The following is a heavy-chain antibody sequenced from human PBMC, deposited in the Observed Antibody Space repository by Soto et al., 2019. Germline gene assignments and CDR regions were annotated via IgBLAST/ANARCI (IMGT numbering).Heavy chain of an antibody. CDR1: GFTFDDYA. CDR2: ISWNSGSI. CDR3: AKGLNYYGMDV. J-gene: IGHJ6*02. V-gene: IGHV3-9*01. Sequence: EVQLVESGGGLVQPGRSLRLSCAASGFTFDDYAMHWVRQAPGKGLEWVSGISWNSGSIGYADSVKGRLTISRDNAKNSLYLQMNSLRAEDTALYYCAKGLNYYGMDVWGQGTTVTVSS.